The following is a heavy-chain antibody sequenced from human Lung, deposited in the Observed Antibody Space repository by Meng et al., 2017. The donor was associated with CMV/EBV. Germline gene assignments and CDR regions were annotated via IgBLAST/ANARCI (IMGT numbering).Heavy chain of an antibody. V-gene: IGHV4-4*02. CDR3: ARADKVRFDY. CDR1: GGSMSSTIW. CDR2: IYHSGST. J-gene: IGHJ4*02. Sequence: VQLPESGPGLVKLSGTLSLPCAVSGGSMSSTIWWGWVRQPPGKGLEWIGEIYHSGSTNYNPSLKSRVSISVDKSKNQFSLKLSSVTAADTAVYYCARADKVRFDYWGQGTLVTVSS.